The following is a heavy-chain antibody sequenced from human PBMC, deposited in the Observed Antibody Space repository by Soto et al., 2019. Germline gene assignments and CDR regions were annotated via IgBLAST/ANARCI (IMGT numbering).Heavy chain of an antibody. CDR3: ARLSGITIFGVVKGPFDY. D-gene: IGHD3-3*01. CDR1: GGSFSGYY. CDR2: INHSGST. V-gene: IGHV4-34*01. J-gene: IGHJ4*02. Sequence: LSLTCAVYGGSFSGYYWSWIRQPPGKGLEWIGEINHSGSTNYNPSLKSRVTISVDTSKNQFSLKLNSVTAADTAVYYCARLSGITIFGVVKGPFDYWGQGTLVTVSS.